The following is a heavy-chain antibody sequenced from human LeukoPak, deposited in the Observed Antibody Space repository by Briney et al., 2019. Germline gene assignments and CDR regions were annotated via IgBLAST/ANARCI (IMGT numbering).Heavy chain of an antibody. J-gene: IGHJ4*02. V-gene: IGHV1-18*01. Sequence: GASVKVSCKTSGYTFTSYGINWVRQAPGQGLEWMGWISANNDDTHYAPKLQSRVTMTTATSTSTAYMELRSLTSDDAAMYYCARDLCSSSSCYFFSRLRDHHFDYWGQGTLVTVSS. CDR1: GYTFTSYG. CDR2: ISANNDDT. CDR3: ARDLCSSSSCYFFSRLRDHHFDY. D-gene: IGHD2-2*01.